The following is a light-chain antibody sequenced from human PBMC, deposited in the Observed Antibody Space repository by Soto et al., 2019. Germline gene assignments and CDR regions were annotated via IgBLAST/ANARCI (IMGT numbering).Light chain of an antibody. CDR2: KAS. Sequence: DVKMTQSPSTLSGSVGDRVTITCRASQTISSWLAWYQQKPGKAPKLLIYKASTLKSGVPSRFSGSGSGTEFTRTISSLQPDDFATYFCQHYNRYSEAFGQGTKVDI. CDR3: QHYNRYSEA. J-gene: IGKJ1*01. V-gene: IGKV1-5*03. CDR1: QTISSW.